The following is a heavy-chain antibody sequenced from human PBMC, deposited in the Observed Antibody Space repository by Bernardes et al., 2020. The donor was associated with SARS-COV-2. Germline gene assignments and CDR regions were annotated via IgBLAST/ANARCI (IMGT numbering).Heavy chain of an antibody. J-gene: IGHJ5*02. D-gene: IGHD3-9*01. V-gene: IGHV4-39*01. Sequence: SETLSLTCTVSGGSISSSSYYWGWIRQPPGKGLEWIGSIYYSGSTYYNPSLKSRVTISVDTSKNQFSLKLSSVTAADTAVYYCARKTYDILTGYLFDPWGQGTLVTVSS. CDR1: GGSISSSSYY. CDR2: IYYSGST. CDR3: ARKTYDILTGYLFDP.